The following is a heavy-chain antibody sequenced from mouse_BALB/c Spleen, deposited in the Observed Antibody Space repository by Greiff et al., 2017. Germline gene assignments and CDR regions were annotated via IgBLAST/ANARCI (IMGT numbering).Heavy chain of an antibody. CDR2: ISSGGST. CDR1: GFTFSSYA. J-gene: IGHJ4*01. CDR3: ARGRDGPYAMDY. Sequence: DVMLVESGGGLVKPGGSLKLSCAASGFTFSSYAMSWVRQTPEKRLEWVASISSGGSTYYPDSVKGRFTISRDNARNILYLQMSSLRSEDTAMYYCARGRDGPYAMDYWGQGTSVTVSS. D-gene: IGHD2-3*01. V-gene: IGHV5-6-5*01.